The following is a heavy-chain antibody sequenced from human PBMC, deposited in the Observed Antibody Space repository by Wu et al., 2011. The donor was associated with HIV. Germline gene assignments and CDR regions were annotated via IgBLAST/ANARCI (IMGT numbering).Heavy chain of an antibody. Sequence: QVQLVQSGAEVKKPGSSVKVSCRASGDRFSNYGVIWVRQAPGQGLEWMGGFIPIFGTANYAQKFQGRIGITMEDSTNTAYMSLSGLKFQDTAIYFCARVEDLDGYPTSSNGYFLHVGQGTLITVSS. CDR3: ARVEDLDGYPTSSNGYFLH. D-gene: IGHD3-22*01. J-gene: IGHJ1*01. V-gene: IGHV1-69*05. CDR2: FIPIFGTA. CDR1: GDRFSNYG.